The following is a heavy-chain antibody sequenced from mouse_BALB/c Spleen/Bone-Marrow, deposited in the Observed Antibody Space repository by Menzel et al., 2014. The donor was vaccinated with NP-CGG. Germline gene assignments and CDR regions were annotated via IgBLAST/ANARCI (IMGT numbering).Heavy chain of an antibody. D-gene: IGHD1-1*01. CDR2: IDPANGNT. CDR3: ALYYYGSSGFAY. V-gene: IGHV14-3*02. Sequence: VQLQQSGAELVKPGASVKLSCTASGFNIKDTYMHWVKLRPEQGLEWIGRIDPANGNTKYDPKFQGKATITADTSSNTAYLQLSSLTSEDTAVYYCALYYYGSSGFAYWGQGTLVTVSA. CDR1: GFNIKDTY. J-gene: IGHJ3*01.